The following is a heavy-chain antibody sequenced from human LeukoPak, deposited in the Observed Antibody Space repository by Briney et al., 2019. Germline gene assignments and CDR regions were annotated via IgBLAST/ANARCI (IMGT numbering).Heavy chain of an antibody. V-gene: IGHV4-39*01. Sequence: SETLSLTCTVSGASMRGSTYYCAWIRQTPGKGLEWIGSIYYSGSTHYTPSLKSRVTMSVDTSKNQFSLRVSSVTAADTAVYYCARNSSYYNTGGFDYWGQGILVTVSS. CDR1: GASMRGSTYY. CDR3: ARNSSYYNTGGFDY. CDR2: IYYSGST. D-gene: IGHD3-10*01. J-gene: IGHJ4*02.